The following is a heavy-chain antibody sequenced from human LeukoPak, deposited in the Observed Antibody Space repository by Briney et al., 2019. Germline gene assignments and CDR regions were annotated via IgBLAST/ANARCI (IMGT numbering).Heavy chain of an antibody. D-gene: IGHD1-26*01. CDR3: ASNSGSYSFRWFDP. Sequence: SVKVSCKPSGGTFSSYAINWVRQAPGPRLEWMGGIIPIFDTANYAQKFQGRATITADESTSTAYMELSSLRSEDTAVYYCASNSGSYSFRWFDPWGQGTLVTVSS. J-gene: IGHJ5*02. CDR1: GGTFSSYA. CDR2: IIPIFDTA. V-gene: IGHV1-69*01.